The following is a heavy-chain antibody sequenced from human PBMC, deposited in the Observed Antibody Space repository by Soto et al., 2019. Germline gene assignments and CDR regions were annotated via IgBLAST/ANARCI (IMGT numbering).Heavy chain of an antibody. J-gene: IGHJ6*02. D-gene: IGHD6-13*01. CDR2: INPSGGST. CDR3: ARGTVGAAAGMISTYYYYYGMDV. V-gene: IGHV1-46*01. CDR1: GYTFTSYY. Sequence: QVQLVQSGAEVKKPGASVKVSCKASGYTFTSYYMHWVRQAPGQGLEWMGIINPSGGSTSYAQKFQGRVTMTRDTSTSTVYTELSSLRSEDTAVYYCARGTVGAAAGMISTYYYYYGMDVWGQGTTVTVSS.